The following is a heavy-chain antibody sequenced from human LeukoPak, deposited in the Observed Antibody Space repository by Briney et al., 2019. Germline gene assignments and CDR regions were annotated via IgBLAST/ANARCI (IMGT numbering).Heavy chain of an antibody. J-gene: IGHJ4*02. Sequence: SETLSLTCTVSGGTISSSSYYWGWIRQPPGKGLEWIGSIYYSGSTYYNPSLKSRVTISVDTSKNQFSLKLSSVTAADTAVYYCARAGYCSGASCIFDYWGQGTLVTVSS. CDR1: GGTISSSSYY. D-gene: IGHD2-2*03. CDR3: ARAGYCSGASCIFDY. V-gene: IGHV4-39*07. CDR2: IYYSGST.